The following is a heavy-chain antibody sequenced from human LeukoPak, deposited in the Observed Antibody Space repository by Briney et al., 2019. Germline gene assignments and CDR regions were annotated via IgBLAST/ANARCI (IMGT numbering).Heavy chain of an antibody. J-gene: IGHJ4*01. V-gene: IGHV3-30*18. D-gene: IGHD1-26*01. Sequence: GGSLRLSCAASGFTFSSYGMNWVRQAPGKGLEWVAVISYDGSNKYYVDSVKGRFTISRDNSKNTLYLQMNSLRAEDTAVYYCAKDQGGSYYGPFDYWGHGTLVTVSS. CDR3: AKDQGGSYYGPFDY. CDR1: GFTFSSYG. CDR2: ISYDGSNK.